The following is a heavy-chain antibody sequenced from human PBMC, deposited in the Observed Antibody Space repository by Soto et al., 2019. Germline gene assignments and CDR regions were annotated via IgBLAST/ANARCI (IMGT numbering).Heavy chain of an antibody. V-gene: IGHV5-51*01. CDR2: IYPGDSDT. Sequence: PGESLKISCKGSGYSFTSYWIGWVRQMPGKGLEWMGIIYPGDSDTRYSPSFQGQVTISADKSISTAYRQWSSLKASDTAMYYCARHGSIAARRGDYYYGMDVWGQGTTVTVSS. J-gene: IGHJ6*02. CDR1: GYSFTSYW. CDR3: ARHGSIAARRGDYYYGMDV. D-gene: IGHD6-6*01.